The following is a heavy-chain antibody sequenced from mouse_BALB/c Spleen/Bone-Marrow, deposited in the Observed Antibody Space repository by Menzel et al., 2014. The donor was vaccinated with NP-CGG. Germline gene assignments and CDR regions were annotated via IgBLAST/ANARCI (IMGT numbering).Heavy chain of an antibody. Sequence: EVKLVEPGPGLVKPSQSLSLTCTVTGYSITSDYAWNWIRQFPGNKLEWMDYISYSGSTSYNPSLKSRISITRDTSKNQFFLQLNSVTAEDTATYYCARSADWYFDVWGAGTTVTVSS. CDR1: GYSITSDYA. CDR3: ARSADWYFDV. CDR2: ISYSGST. J-gene: IGHJ1*01. V-gene: IGHV3-2*02.